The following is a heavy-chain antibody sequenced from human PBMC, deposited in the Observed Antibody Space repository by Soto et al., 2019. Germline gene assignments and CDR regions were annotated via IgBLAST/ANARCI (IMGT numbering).Heavy chain of an antibody. D-gene: IGHD4-17*01. CDR2: IYYSGST. Sequence: EPLSLTCTVSGGSIRGSSYYWGRIRKPPGKGLEWIGSIYYSGSTYYNPSLKSRVTISVDTSKNQFSLRLSSVTAADTAVYYCARKKDYGGYVRYFDYWGQGTLLTVSS. V-gene: IGHV4-39*01. CDR1: GGSIRGSSYY. J-gene: IGHJ4*02. CDR3: ARKKDYGGYVRYFDY.